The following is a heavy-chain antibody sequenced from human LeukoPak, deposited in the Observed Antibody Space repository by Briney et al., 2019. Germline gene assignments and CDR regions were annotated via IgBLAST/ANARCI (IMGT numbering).Heavy chain of an antibody. D-gene: IGHD3-22*01. Sequence: GGSLRLSCAASGFTFSSYGMHWVRQAPGKGLEWVAVISYDGSNKYYADSVKGRFTISRDNSKNTLYLQMNSLRAEDTAVYYCARELNYYDSSGYRDDAFDIWGQGTMVTVSS. J-gene: IGHJ3*02. V-gene: IGHV3-30*03. CDR1: GFTFSSYG. CDR2: ISYDGSNK. CDR3: ARELNYYDSSGYRDDAFDI.